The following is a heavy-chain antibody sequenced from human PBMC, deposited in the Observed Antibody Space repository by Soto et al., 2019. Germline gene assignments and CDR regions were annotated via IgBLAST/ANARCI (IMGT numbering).Heavy chain of an antibody. Sequence: SETLSLTCTVSGGSISSYYWSWIRQPPGKGLEWIGYIYYSGSTNYNPSLKSRVTISVDTSKNQFSLKLSSVTAADTAVYYCARGDCSSTRCYLLGVEYFQHWGQGTLVTVSS. CDR3: ARGDCSSTRCYLLGVEYFQH. CDR1: GGSISSYY. D-gene: IGHD2-2*01. V-gene: IGHV4-59*08. J-gene: IGHJ1*01. CDR2: IYYSGST.